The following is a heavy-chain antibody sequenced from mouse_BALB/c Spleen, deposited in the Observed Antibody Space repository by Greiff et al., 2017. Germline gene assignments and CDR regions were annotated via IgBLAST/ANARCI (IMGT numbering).Heavy chain of an antibody. D-gene: IGHD2-2*01. Sequence: DVKLQESGPGLVKPSQSLSLTCTVTGYSITSDYAWNWIRQFPGNKLEWMGYISYSGSTSYNPSLKSRISITRDTSKNQFFLQLNSVTTEDTATYYCARQGYYGYAFAYWGQGTLVTVSA. V-gene: IGHV3-2*02. CDR2: ISYSGST. CDR1: GYSITSDYA. CDR3: ARQGYYGYAFAY. J-gene: IGHJ3*01.